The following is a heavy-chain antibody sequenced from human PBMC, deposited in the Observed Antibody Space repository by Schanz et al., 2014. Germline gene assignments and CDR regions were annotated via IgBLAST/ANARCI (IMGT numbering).Heavy chain of an antibody. Sequence: VQLVDSGGGLVKPGGSLKLSCAASGLIFSNYVMSWVRHAPGKGLEWVSVIGVDGTTKYYADSVKGRFTISRDNSKKTLNMQMNSLRAEDAAVYYCAKGRFGELSASDIWGQGTMVTGSS. CDR1: GLIFSNYV. J-gene: IGHJ3*02. D-gene: IGHD3-10*01. CDR2: IGVDGTTK. CDR3: AKGRFGELSASDI. V-gene: IGHV3-23*04.